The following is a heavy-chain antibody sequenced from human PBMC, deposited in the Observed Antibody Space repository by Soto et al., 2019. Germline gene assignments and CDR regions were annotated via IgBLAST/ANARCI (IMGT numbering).Heavy chain of an antibody. V-gene: IGHV1-3*01. CDR3: ARDRSIAVAGIYGASNGYFDY. Sequence: GSSVKVSCKASGYTFTRYAMHWVRQAPGRRLEWMGWINAGNGNTKYSQKFQGRVTITRDTSASTAYMELSSLRSEDTAVYYCARDRSIAVAGIYGASNGYFDYWGQGTLVTVSS. CDR2: INAGNGNT. J-gene: IGHJ4*01. CDR1: GYTFTRYA. D-gene: IGHD6-19*01.